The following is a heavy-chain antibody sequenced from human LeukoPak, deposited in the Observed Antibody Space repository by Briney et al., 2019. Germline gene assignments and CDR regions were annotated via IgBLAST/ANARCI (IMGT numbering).Heavy chain of an antibody. CDR1: GGSISSYY. CDR3: ARRVYSNLNDAFDI. D-gene: IGHD4-11*01. V-gene: IGHV4-4*07. J-gene: IGHJ3*02. CDR2: IYTSGST. Sequence: KASETLSLTCTVSGGSISSYYWSWIRQPAGKGLEWIGRIYTSGSTNYNPSLKSRVTMSVDTSKNQFSLKLSSVTAADTAVYYCARRVYSNLNDAFDIWGQGTMVTVSS.